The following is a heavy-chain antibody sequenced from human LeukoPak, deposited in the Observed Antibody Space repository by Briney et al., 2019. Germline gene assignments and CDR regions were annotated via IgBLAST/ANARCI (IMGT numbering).Heavy chain of an antibody. J-gene: IGHJ3*02. CDR1: GYTFTGYY. CDR3: ARGPRITIFGVVMANDAFDI. Sequence: ASVKVSCKAPGYTFTGYYMHWVRQAPGQGLEWMGWINPNSGGTNYAQKFQGRVTMTRDTSISTAYMELSRLRSDDTAVYYCARGPRITIFGVVMANDAFDIWGQGTMVTVSS. CDR2: INPNSGGT. V-gene: IGHV1-2*02. D-gene: IGHD3-3*01.